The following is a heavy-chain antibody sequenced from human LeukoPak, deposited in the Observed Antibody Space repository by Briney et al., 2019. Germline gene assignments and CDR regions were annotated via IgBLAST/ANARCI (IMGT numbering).Heavy chain of an antibody. CDR2: IYWNDDK. CDR1: GFSLSTSGVG. CDR3: AHTLYKDRTDDSNYYYYGMDV. J-gene: IGHJ6*02. Sequence: SGPTLVKPTQTLTLTCTFSGFSLSTSGVGVGWIRQPPGKALEWLALIYWNDDKRYSPSLKSRLTITKDTSKNQVVLTMTNMDPVDTATYYCAHTLYKDRTDDSNYYYYGMDVWGQGTTVTVSS. V-gene: IGHV2-5*01. D-gene: IGHD2-2*02.